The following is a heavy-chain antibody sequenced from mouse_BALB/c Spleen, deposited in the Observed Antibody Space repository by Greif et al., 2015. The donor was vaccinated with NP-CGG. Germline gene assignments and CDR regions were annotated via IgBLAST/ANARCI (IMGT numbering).Heavy chain of an antibody. CDR2: INPGSGGT. D-gene: IGHD1-1*01. V-gene: IGHV1-54*01. Sequence: QVQLQQSGAELVRPGTSVKVSCKASGYAFTNYLIEWVKQRPGQGLEWIGVINPGSGGTNYNEKFKGKATLTADKSSSTAYMQLSSLTSDDSAVYFCARDDYYVLFAYWGQGTLVTVSA. CDR1: GYAFTNYL. CDR3: ARDDYYVLFAY. J-gene: IGHJ3*01.